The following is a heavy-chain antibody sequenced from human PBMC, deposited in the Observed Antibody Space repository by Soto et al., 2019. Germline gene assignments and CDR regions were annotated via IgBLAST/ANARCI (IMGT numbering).Heavy chain of an antibody. V-gene: IGHV3-30*18. CDR2: ISYDGSNK. J-gene: IGHJ4*02. CDR3: AKDSIQLWFVFYFDY. Sequence: GGSLRLSCAASGFTFSSYSMNWVRQAPDKELEWVAVISYDGSNKYYADSVKGRFTISRDNSKNTLYLQMNSLRAEDTAVYYCAKDSIQLWFVFYFDYWGQGTLVTVSS. D-gene: IGHD5-18*01. CDR1: GFTFSSYS.